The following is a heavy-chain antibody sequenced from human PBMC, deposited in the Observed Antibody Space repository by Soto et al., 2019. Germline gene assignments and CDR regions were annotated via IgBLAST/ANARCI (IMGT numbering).Heavy chain of an antibody. J-gene: IGHJ4*02. CDR3: ARESVQVGATVD. CDR1: GGSVSSGNDH. D-gene: IGHD1-26*01. V-gene: IGHV4-61*01. Sequence: QAQLQESGPGLVKPSETPSLTCTVSGGSVSSGNDHWSWIRQSPGNGLEWIGHIYHSGSANYNRSLKNRATISVDTPKNQFSLKLSSVTAAYTAVYYCARESVQVGATVDWGQGTLVTVTS. CDR2: IYHSGSA.